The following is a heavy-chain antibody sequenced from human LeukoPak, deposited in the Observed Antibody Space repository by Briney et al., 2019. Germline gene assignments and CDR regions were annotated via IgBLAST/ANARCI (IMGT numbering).Heavy chain of an antibody. Sequence: SETLSLTCTVSGGSISGYYWSWIRQPAGKGLEWIGRIYTSGSTNYNPSLKSRVTMSVDSSKNQFSLKLSSVTAADTAVYYCARVRSYSGTYPNWFDPWGQGTLVTVSS. J-gene: IGHJ5*02. V-gene: IGHV4-4*07. CDR1: GGSISGYY. CDR2: IYTSGST. CDR3: ARVRSYSGTYPNWFDP. D-gene: IGHD1-26*01.